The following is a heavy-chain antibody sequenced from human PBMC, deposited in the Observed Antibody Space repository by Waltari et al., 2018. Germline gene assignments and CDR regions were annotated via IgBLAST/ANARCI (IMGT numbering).Heavy chain of an antibody. CDR1: GDSITTISYY. Sequence: QLQLQESGPGLVKASETLSLTCTVSGDSITTISYYWGWIRQPPGKGPERIGNVYQSGSTYYNPPLKGRVTISVDTYKNQFSLKLRSVTAADTALYFCARANYGHYVGAPGHWYLDLWGRGTLVSVSS. D-gene: IGHD3-16*01. V-gene: IGHV4-39*07. J-gene: IGHJ2*01. CDR2: VYQSGST. CDR3: ARANYGHYVGAPGHWYLDL.